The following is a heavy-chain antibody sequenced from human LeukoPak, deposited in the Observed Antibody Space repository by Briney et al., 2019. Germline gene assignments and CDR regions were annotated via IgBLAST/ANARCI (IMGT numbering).Heavy chain of an antibody. V-gene: IGHV3-23*01. Sequence: PGGSLRPSCAASGFTFSSYAMTWVRQALGKGLEWVSAISGSGGSTYYAGSVKGRFTISRDNSKNTLYLQMNSLRAEDTAVYYCAKGALSWLDYWGQGTLVTVSS. D-gene: IGHD5-12*01. J-gene: IGHJ4*02. CDR3: AKGALSWLDY. CDR1: GFTFSSYA. CDR2: ISGSGGST.